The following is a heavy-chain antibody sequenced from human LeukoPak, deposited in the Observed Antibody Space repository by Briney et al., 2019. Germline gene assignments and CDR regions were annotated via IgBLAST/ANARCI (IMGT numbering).Heavy chain of an antibody. J-gene: IGHJ6*02. CDR2: ISYDGSNK. V-gene: IGHV3-30*04. Sequence: GRSLRLSCAASGFTFSSYAMHWVRQAPGKGLEWVAVISYDGSNKYYADSVKGRFTISRDSSKNTLYLQMNSLRAEDTAVYYCARDQVAAAGTSPAMDVWGQGTTVTVSS. CDR3: ARDQVAAAGTSPAMDV. D-gene: IGHD6-13*01. CDR1: GFTFSSYA.